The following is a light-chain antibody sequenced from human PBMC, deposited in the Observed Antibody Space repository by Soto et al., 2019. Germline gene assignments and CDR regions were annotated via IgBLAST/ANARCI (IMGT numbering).Light chain of an antibody. CDR3: QQYNSYSHT. V-gene: IGKV1-5*01. CDR2: DAS. Sequence: DIQMTQSPSTLSASVGDRVTITCRASQSISSWLAWYQQKPGKAPKLLIYDASSLECGVPSRFSGSGSGTEFTLTISSLQPDDFATYYCQQYNSYSHTFGQGTKLEIK. J-gene: IGKJ2*01. CDR1: QSISSW.